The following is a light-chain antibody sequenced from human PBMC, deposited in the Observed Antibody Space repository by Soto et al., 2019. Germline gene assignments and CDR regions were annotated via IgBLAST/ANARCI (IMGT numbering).Light chain of an antibody. J-gene: IGKJ1*01. CDR3: QQYKSYST. CDR1: QSISSY. CDR2: AAS. V-gene: IGKV1-39*01. Sequence: DIQMTQSPSSLSASLGDRLTITCRASQSISSYLNWYQQKPGKAPKLLIYAASSLQSGVPSRFSGSGSGTEFTLTISSLQPDDFATYYCQQYKSYSTFGQGTKVDI.